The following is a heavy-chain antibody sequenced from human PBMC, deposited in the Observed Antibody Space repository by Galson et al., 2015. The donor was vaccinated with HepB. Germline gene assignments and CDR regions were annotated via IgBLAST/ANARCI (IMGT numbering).Heavy chain of an antibody. CDR2: IYTSGST. D-gene: IGHD2-2*01. CDR3: ARVGRARGVVPAAHLNWFDP. J-gene: IGHJ5*02. Sequence: WGWIRQPPGKGLVWIGRIYTSGSTNYNPSLKSRFTMSVDTSKNQFSLKLSSVTAADTAVYYCARVGRARGVVPAAHLNWFDPWGQGTLVTVSS. V-gene: IGHV4-4*07.